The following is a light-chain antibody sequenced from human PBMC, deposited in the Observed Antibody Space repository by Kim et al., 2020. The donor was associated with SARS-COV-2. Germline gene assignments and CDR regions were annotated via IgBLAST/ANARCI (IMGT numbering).Light chain of an antibody. Sequence: VALGQTVRITCQGDSLRSYYATWYQQKPGQAPILVIYGKTNRPSGIPDRFSGSSSGNTASLTITGTQEGDEADYYCNSRDSNDNVVFGGGTQLTVL. V-gene: IGLV3-19*01. CDR3: NSRDSNDNVV. J-gene: IGLJ2*01. CDR1: SLRSYY. CDR2: GKT.